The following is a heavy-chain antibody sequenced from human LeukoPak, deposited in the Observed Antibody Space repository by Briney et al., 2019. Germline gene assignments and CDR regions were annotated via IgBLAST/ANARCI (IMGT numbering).Heavy chain of an antibody. J-gene: IGHJ3*02. CDR2: IKQDGSEK. CDR3: ARDAMIVDDASDI. V-gene: IGHV3-7*01. Sequence: GGSLRLSCAASGFTFSSYWMSWVRQAPGKGLEWMANIKQDGSEKYYVDSVKGRFTISRDNAKNSLYLQMNSLRAEDTAVHYCARDAMIVDDASDIWGQGTMVTVSS. CDR1: GFTFSSYW. D-gene: IGHD3-22*01.